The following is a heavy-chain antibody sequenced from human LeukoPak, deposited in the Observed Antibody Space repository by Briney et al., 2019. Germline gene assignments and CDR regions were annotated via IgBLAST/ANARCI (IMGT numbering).Heavy chain of an antibody. CDR2: MYYTGST. D-gene: IGHD3-3*01. J-gene: IGHJ3*02. CDR3: ARTRVARFAFDI. CDR1: GYSISSSNW. Sequence: SSETLSLTCAVSGYSISSSNWWGWIRQPPGKGLEWIGYMYYTGSTYYNPSLKSRVTMSVDTSKNQFSLKLSSVTAVDTAVYYCARTRVARFAFDIWGQGTMVIVSS. V-gene: IGHV4-28*01.